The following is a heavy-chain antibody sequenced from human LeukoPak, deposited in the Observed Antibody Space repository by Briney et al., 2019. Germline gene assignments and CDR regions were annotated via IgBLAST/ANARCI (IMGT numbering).Heavy chain of an antibody. CDR2: ISYDGSNK. D-gene: IGHD6-19*01. V-gene: IGHV3-30-3*01. CDR3: ARGRGWIYDS. Sequence: GRSLRLSCAASGFTFSSYAMHWVRQAPGKGLEWVAVISYDGSNKYYVDSVKGRFTISRDNSKNTLYLQMNSLRAEDTAVYYCARGRGWIYDSWGRGTLVTVSS. CDR1: GFTFSSYA. J-gene: IGHJ4*02.